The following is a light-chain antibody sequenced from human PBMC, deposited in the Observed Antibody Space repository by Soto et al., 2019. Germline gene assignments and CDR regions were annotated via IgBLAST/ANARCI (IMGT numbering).Light chain of an antibody. CDR2: DAS. CDR3: QQYENLPT. Sequence: DIQMTHSPSSVSASVGARVNITCQASQNINNYLNWYQQKPGRAPKLLIYDASNLEAGVPSRFRGSGSGTDFTFTISRLQPEDIATYYCQQYENLPTFGQGTRLEIK. J-gene: IGKJ5*01. CDR1: QNINNY. V-gene: IGKV1-33*01.